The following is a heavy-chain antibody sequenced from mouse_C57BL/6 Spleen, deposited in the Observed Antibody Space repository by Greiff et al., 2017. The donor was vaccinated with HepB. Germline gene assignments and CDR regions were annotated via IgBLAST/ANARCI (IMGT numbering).Heavy chain of an antibody. V-gene: IGHV5-6*01. J-gene: IGHJ2*01. Sequence: EVQRVESGGDLVKPGGSLKLSCAASGFTFSSYGMSWVRQTPDKRLEWVATISSGGSYTYYPDSVKGRFTISRDNAKNTLYLQMSSLKSEDTAMYYCARSRDGYYGYFDYWGQGTTLTVSS. D-gene: IGHD2-3*01. CDR2: ISSGGSYT. CDR1: GFTFSSYG. CDR3: ARSRDGYYGYFDY.